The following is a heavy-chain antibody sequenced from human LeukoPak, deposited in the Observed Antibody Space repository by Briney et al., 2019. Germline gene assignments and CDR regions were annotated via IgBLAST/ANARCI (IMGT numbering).Heavy chain of an antibody. CDR1: GFTFSSYT. D-gene: IGHD2-2*01. CDR2: MSYDGSDK. Sequence: PGGSLRLSFAASGFTFSSYTMHWVRQAPGEGLEWVAVMSYDGSDKYYADSVKGRFTISRDNSKNTLDLQMNSLRPEDTAVYYCARPWKDIVVVPAATVFDYWGQGALVTVSS. CDR3: ARPWKDIVVVPAATVFDY. J-gene: IGHJ4*02. V-gene: IGHV3-30-3*01.